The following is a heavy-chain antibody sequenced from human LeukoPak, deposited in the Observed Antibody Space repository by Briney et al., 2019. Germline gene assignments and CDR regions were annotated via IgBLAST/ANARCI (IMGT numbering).Heavy chain of an antibody. J-gene: IGHJ4*02. CDR3: ARVGCSGGSCYSGFDY. V-gene: IGHV4-34*01. Sequence: SETLSLTCAVYGGSFSGYYWSWIRQPPGKGLEWIGEINHSGSTNYNPSLKSRVTISVDTSKNQFSLKLSSVTAADTVVYYCARVGCSGGSCYSGFDYWGQGTLVTVSS. D-gene: IGHD2-15*01. CDR1: GGSFSGYY. CDR2: INHSGST.